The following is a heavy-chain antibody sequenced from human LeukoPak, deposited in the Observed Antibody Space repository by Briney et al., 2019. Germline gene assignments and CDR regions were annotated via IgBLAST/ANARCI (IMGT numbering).Heavy chain of an antibody. Sequence: GGSLRLSCVGSGFTFDFSDYDMGWVRQTPGKGLQWISAISGPGGGTYYADSMEGRFTISRDNSKNTLFLQMNSLRAEDTAKYYCAVIDSTLVRFDFWGRGTHVIVSS. CDR1: GFTFDFSDYD. D-gene: IGHD3-10*01. J-gene: IGHJ4*02. V-gene: IGHV3-23*01. CDR3: AVIDSTLVRFDF. CDR2: ISGPGGGT.